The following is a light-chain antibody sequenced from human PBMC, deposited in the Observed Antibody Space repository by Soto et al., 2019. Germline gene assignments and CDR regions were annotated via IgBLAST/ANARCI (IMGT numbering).Light chain of an antibody. CDR1: QSISSH. CDR3: QQSYSNPIT. J-gene: IGKJ5*01. CDR2: AVS. Sequence: DIQMTQSPSSLSASVGDRVTITCRASQSISSHLNWYQQKPGKAPKVLIYAVSILQSGVPSRFSGSGTGTDFTLSISSLQPEDFATYYCQQSYSNPITFGQGTRLEIK. V-gene: IGKV1-39*01.